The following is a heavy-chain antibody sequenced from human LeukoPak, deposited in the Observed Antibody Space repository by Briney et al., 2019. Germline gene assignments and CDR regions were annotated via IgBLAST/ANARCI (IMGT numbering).Heavy chain of an antibody. V-gene: IGHV1-8*02. CDR3: ARAPPPTYYYGSGSYYRGYFDY. CDR1: GYTFAAYY. Sequence: ASVKVSCKASGYTFAAYYMYWVRQATGQGLEWMGWMNPNSGNTGYAQKFQGRVTMTRNTSISTAYMELSSLRSEDTAVYYCARAPPPTYYYGSGSYYRGYFDYWGQGTLVTVSS. CDR2: MNPNSGNT. J-gene: IGHJ4*02. D-gene: IGHD3-10*01.